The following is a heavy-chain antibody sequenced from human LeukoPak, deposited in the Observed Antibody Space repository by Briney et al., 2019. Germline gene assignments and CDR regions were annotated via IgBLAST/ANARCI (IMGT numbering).Heavy chain of an antibody. V-gene: IGHV3-9*01. D-gene: IGHD1-26*01. J-gene: IGHJ4*02. CDR3: AKDTGLLGARQGIDY. CDR2: ISWNSGSI. Sequence: GGSLRLSCAASGFTFDDYAMHWVRQAPGKGLEWVSGISWNSGSIGYADSVKGRFTISRDNAKNSLYLQMNSLRAEDTALYYCAKDTGLLGARQGIDYWGQGTLVTVSS. CDR1: GFTFDDYA.